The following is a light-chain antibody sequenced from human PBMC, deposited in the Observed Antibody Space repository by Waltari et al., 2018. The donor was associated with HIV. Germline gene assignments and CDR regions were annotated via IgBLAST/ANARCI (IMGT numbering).Light chain of an antibody. CDR1: SPNIGSKP. CDR3: AAWDDSLNGVV. Sequence: QSVLTQPPSASGTPGQGVTTSCPGSSPNIGSKPLTGYQQLPGTAPKLLMYSNNQRPSGVPDRFSGSKSGTSASLAISGLQSEDEADYYCAAWDDSLNGVVFGGGTKLTVL. CDR2: SNN. J-gene: IGLJ2*01. V-gene: IGLV1-44*01.